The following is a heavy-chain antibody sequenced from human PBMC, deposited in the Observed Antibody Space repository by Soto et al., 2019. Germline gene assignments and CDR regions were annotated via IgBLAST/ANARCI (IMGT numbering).Heavy chain of an antibody. Sequence: GGSLRLSCAAPGFTFSSYAMSWVRQAPGKGLEWVSAISGSGGSTYYADSVKGRFTISRDNSKNTLYLQMNSLRAEDTAVYYCAKDPHTVTTSPYFDYWGQGTLVTVSS. CDR2: ISGSGGST. CDR1: GFTFSSYA. J-gene: IGHJ4*02. D-gene: IGHD4-17*01. V-gene: IGHV3-23*01. CDR3: AKDPHTVTTSPYFDY.